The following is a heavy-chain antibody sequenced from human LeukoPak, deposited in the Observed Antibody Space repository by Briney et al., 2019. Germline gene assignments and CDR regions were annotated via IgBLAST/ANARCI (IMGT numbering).Heavy chain of an antibody. CDR3: ARVDYYDSPLFDY. CDR1: GFTFSDYY. Sequence: GSLRLSCAASGFTFSDYYMSWIRQAPGKGLEWVSYISSSGSTIYYADSVKGRFTISRDNAKNSLYLQMNSLRAEDTAVYYCARVDYYDSPLFDYWGQGTLVTFSS. CDR2: ISSSGSTI. J-gene: IGHJ4*02. V-gene: IGHV3-11*01. D-gene: IGHD3-22*01.